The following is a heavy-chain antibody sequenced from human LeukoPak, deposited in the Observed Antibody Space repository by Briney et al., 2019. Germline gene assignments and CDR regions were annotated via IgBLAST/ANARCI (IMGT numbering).Heavy chain of an antibody. V-gene: IGHV1-46*01. CDR1: GYTFTSYY. Sequence: ASVKVSRKASGYTFTSYYMHWVRQAPGQGLEWMGIINPSGGSTSYAQKFQGRVTMTRDTSVSTAYMELNSLRSEATAVYYCARGPPNWGFDSWGQGTLVTVSS. CDR2: INPSGGST. J-gene: IGHJ4*02. D-gene: IGHD7-27*01. CDR3: ARGPPNWGFDS.